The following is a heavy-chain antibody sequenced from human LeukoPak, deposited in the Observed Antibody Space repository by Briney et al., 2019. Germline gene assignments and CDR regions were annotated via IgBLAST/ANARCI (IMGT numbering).Heavy chain of an antibody. CDR1: GFSFSSYA. Sequence: GGSLRLSCAASGFSFSSYAMHWVRQAPGRGLEWVAVIWFDGSNKDYADSVKGRFTISRDNSKNTLYLQMNSLRAEDTAVYYCATSPSKGYWGQGTLVTVSS. J-gene: IGHJ4*02. D-gene: IGHD2-2*01. CDR2: IWFDGSNK. V-gene: IGHV3-33*01. CDR3: ATSPSKGY.